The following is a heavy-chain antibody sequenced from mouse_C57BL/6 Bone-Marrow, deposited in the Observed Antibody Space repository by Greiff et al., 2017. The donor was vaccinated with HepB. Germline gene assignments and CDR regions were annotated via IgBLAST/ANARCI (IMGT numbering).Heavy chain of an antibody. D-gene: IGHD1-1*01. V-gene: IGHV5-16*01. CDR2: INYDGSST. Sequence: EVKVVESEGGLVQPGSSMKLSCTASGFTFSDYYMAWVRQVPEKGLEWVANINYDGSSTYYLDSLKSRFIISRDNAKNILYLQMSSLKSEDTATYYCPRDRADYYGSRGAMDYWGQGTSVTVSS. CDR1: GFTFSDYY. CDR3: PRDRADYYGSRGAMDY. J-gene: IGHJ4*01.